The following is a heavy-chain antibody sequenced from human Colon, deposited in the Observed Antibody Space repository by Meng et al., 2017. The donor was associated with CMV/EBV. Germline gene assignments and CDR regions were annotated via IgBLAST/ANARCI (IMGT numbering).Heavy chain of an antibody. CDR3: ARDFGVGATRGGAFDI. CDR1: GFTFSDYY. D-gene: IGHD1-26*01. J-gene: IGHJ3*02. V-gene: IGHV3-11*04. CDR2: ISSSGNTI. Sequence: GGSLRLSCAASGFTFSDYYMSWIRQAPGKGLEWVSYISSSGNTIFYADSVKGRFTTSRDNAKNSLYLQMNSLRAEDTAVYYCARDFGVGATRGGAFDIWGQGTMVTVSS.